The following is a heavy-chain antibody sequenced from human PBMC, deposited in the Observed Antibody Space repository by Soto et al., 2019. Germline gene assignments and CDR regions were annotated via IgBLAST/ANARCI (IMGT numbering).Heavy chain of an antibody. V-gene: IGHV3-23*01. Sequence: EVQLLESGGGLVQPGGSLRLSCGASGFTFSSYAMSWVRQAPRKAPEWVSGISANGGRTDYEDSVRGRFTMSRDNSKNTVYLQMNSLRAEDTAVYYCAQDPRISGIDYWGQGTLVTVSS. CDR3: AQDPRISGIDY. J-gene: IGHJ4*02. CDR2: ISANGGRT. D-gene: IGHD1-20*01. CDR1: GFTFSSYA.